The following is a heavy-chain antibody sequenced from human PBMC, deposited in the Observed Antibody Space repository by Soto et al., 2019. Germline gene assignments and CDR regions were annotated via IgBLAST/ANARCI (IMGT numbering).Heavy chain of an antibody. CDR2: MYYTGVT. CDR3: ASRDPGTSVDY. CDR1: GGSVRSGNHF. D-gene: IGHD1-7*01. Sequence: SETLSLTCSVSGGSVRSGNHFWNWIRQPPGRGLEWLGYMYYTGVTNYNPSLKSRVSMSVDTSKDQFSLKVTSLTAADTAVYYCASRDPGTSVDYWGQGTLVTVSS. V-gene: IGHV4-61*01. J-gene: IGHJ4*02.